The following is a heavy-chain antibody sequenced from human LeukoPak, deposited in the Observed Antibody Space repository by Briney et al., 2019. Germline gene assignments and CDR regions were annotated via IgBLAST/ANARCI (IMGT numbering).Heavy chain of an antibody. CDR2: INPNSGGT. CDR1: GYTFTGYY. J-gene: IGHJ4*02. V-gene: IGHV1-2*02. Sequence: GASVKVSCKASGYTFTGYYMHWVRQAPGQGLEWMGWINPNSGGTNYAQKFQGRVTMTRDTSISTAYMELSRLRSTDSDVYYCTRGATVTTNYDYWGQGTLVTVSS. CDR3: TRGATVTTNYDY. D-gene: IGHD4-17*01.